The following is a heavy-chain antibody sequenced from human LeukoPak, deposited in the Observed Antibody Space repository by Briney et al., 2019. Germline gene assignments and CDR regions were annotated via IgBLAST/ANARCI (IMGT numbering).Heavy chain of an antibody. CDR3: ARRTNSTYPRLDY. V-gene: IGHV4-34*01. J-gene: IGHJ4*02. Sequence: SETLSLTCTVSGGSISNYYWSWIRQPPGKGLEWIGEINHSGSTNYSPSLKSRVTISVDTSKNQFSLKLSSVTAADTAVYYCARRTNSTYPRLDYWGQGTLVTVSS. D-gene: IGHD2-2*01. CDR2: INHSGST. CDR1: GGSISNYY.